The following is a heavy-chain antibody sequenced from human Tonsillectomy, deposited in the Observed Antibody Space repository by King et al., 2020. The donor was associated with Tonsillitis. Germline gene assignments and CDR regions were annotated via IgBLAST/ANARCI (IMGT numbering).Heavy chain of an antibody. D-gene: IGHD1-26*01. CDR3: AKVPNGSYTSPPGTFDY. CDR1: GFTFSSYA. V-gene: IGHV3-23*04. J-gene: IGHJ4*02. Sequence: VQLVESGGGLVQPGGSLRLSCAASGFTFSSYAMSWVRQAPGKGLEWVSAISGSGGSTYYADSVKGRFTVSRDNSKNTLYLQMNSLRAEDTAVYYFAKVPNGSYTSPPGTFDYWGQGPLVTVSS. CDR2: ISGSGGST.